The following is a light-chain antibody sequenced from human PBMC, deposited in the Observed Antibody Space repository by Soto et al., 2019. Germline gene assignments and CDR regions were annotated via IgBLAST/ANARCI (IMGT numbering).Light chain of an antibody. V-gene: IGKV2D-29*01. CDR2: EVS. Sequence: DVVLTQTPRSLSVTPGQPASISCKSSQSLLYSDGRTYVYWYLQKPGQPPQLLIHEVSNRFSGVADRVSGSGSGTDFTLKISRVEAEDVGVYSCMQRIQPPITFGGGTNVEIK. CDR3: MQRIQPPIT. CDR1: QSLLYSDGRTY. J-gene: IGKJ4*01.